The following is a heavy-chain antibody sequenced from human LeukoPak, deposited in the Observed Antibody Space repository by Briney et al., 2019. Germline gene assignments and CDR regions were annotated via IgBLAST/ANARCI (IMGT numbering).Heavy chain of an antibody. Sequence: ASVKLSCKISGHALSVLSIHWVRQAPGRGPEWRGGFDPEVGDKMHAQKFQGRVTMTEDTSTDTAYMELNSLRSEDTAVYYCATDSDPWGPAAGTIDYWGQGTLVTVSS. CDR1: GHALSVLS. CDR3: ATDSDPWGPAAGTIDY. V-gene: IGHV1-24*01. D-gene: IGHD6-13*01. J-gene: IGHJ4*02. CDR2: FDPEVGDK.